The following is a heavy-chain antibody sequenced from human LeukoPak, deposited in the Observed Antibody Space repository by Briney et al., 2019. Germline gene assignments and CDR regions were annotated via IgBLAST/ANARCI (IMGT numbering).Heavy chain of an antibody. D-gene: IGHD1-26*01. CDR2: IIPIFGTA. V-gene: IGHV1-69*13. J-gene: IGHJ4*02. CDR3: SISEPPLYYFDY. Sequence: SVKVSCKASGGTFSSYAISWVRQAPGQGLEWVGGIIPIFGTANYAQKFQGRVTITADESTSTACMELSSLRSEDTAVYYCSISEPPLYYFDYWGQGTLVTVSS. CDR1: GGTFSSYA.